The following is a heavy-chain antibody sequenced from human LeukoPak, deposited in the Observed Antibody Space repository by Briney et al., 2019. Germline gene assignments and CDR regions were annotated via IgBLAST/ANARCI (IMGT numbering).Heavy chain of an antibody. J-gene: IGHJ4*02. CDR2: IYYSGST. D-gene: IGHD5-12*01. V-gene: IGHV4-30-4*08. CDR3: ARDGYSGYDFYY. CDR1: GGSFSSSSYY. Sequence: PSETLSLTCTVSGGSFSSSSYYWGWIRQPPGKGLEWIGYIYYSGSTYYNPSLKSRVTISVDTSKNQFSLKLSSVTAADTAVYYCARDGYSGYDFYYWGQGTLVTVSS.